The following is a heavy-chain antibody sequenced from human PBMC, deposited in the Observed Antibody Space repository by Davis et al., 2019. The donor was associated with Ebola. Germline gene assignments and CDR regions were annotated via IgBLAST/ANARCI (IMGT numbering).Heavy chain of an antibody. Sequence: ASVKVSCKGSGYSFNDYYVHWVRQAPGQGLEWMGWIYPHSGVTKFAQKFQARVALTRDTSIRTVYMDLASLTSDDTAVYYCARGDGYNFWYFDLWGRGTLVSVSS. J-gene: IGHJ2*01. CDR2: IYPHSGVT. CDR1: GYSFNDYY. D-gene: IGHD5-24*01. CDR3: ARGDGYNFWYFDL. V-gene: IGHV1-2*02.